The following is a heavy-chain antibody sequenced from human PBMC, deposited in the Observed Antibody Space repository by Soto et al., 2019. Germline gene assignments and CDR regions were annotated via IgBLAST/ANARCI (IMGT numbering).Heavy chain of an antibody. CDR3: ARAGLGDGSDY. CDR1: GGSVSSGSYY. Sequence: QVQLQESGPGLVKPSETLSLTCTVSGGSVSSGSYYWSWIRQPPGKGLEWIGYICYSGSTKYNPSLKSRVTISVDTSKNQFSLKLSSVTAADTAVYYCARAGLGDGSDYWGQGTLVTVSS. D-gene: IGHD1-26*01. J-gene: IGHJ4*02. CDR2: ICYSGST. V-gene: IGHV4-61*01.